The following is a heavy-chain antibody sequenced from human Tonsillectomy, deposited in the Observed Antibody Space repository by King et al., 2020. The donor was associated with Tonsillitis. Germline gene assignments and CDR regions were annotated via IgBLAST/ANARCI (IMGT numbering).Heavy chain of an antibody. V-gene: IGHV3-15*07. J-gene: IGHJ4*02. Sequence: EQLVESGGGLVKPGGSLRVSCAASGFTFSNAWMNWVRQAPGKGLEWVGRIKVKPNGGTTDYTAPVKGRFNISRDDSKNTLYLEMNRLRTEDTAVYYCTTRFRGFDYWGQGTLVTVSS. CDR2: IKVKPNGGTT. CDR3: TTRFRGFDY. D-gene: IGHD3-10*01. CDR1: GFTFSNAW.